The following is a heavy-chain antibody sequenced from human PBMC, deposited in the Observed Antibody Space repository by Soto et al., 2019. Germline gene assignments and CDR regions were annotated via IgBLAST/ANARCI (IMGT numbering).Heavy chain of an antibody. V-gene: IGHV1-18*04. CDR2: ISAYNGNT. J-gene: IGHJ4*02. Sequence: ASVKVCCKASGYTFTSYGISWVRQAPGQGLEWMGWISAYNGNTNYAQKLQGRVTMTTDTSTSTAYMELRSLRSDDTAVYYCARIPTWPIVGATRYWGQGTLVTSPQ. D-gene: IGHD1-26*01. CDR1: GYTFTSYG. CDR3: ARIPTWPIVGATRY.